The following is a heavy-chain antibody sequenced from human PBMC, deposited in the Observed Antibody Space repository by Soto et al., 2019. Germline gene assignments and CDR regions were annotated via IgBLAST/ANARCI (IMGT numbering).Heavy chain of an antibody. CDR1: GFSLSTSGVG. CDR2: IYWGDDK. V-gene: IGHV2-5*02. D-gene: IGHD4-17*01. CDR3: AHALQLLDYGDYGGVFDY. J-gene: IGHJ4*02. Sequence: QITLKESGPTLVKPTQTLTLTCTFSGFSLSTSGVGVGWIRQPPGKALAWLALIYWGDDKRYSPSLKSRLTITKDTSKNLVVLTMTNMDPVDTATYSCAHALQLLDYGDYGGVFDYWGQGTLVTVSS.